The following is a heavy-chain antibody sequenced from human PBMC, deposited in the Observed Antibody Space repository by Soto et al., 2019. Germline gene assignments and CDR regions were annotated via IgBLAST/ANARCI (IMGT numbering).Heavy chain of an antibody. J-gene: IGHJ3*02. D-gene: IGHD2-2*01. CDR3: ARESQLLRLGAFDI. CDR2: IYSGGST. Sequence: GGSLRLSCAASGFTVSSNYMSWVRQAPGKGLEWVSVIYSGGSTYYADSVKGRFTISRDNSKNTLYLQMNSLRAEDTAVYYCARESQLLRLGAFDIWGQGTMVTVSS. CDR1: GFTVSSNY. V-gene: IGHV3-53*01.